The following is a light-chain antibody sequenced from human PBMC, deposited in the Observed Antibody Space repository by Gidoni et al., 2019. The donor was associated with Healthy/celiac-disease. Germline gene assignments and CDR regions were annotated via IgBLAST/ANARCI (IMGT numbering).Light chain of an antibody. CDR2: GKN. CDR1: SLSSYY. V-gene: IGLV3-19*01. J-gene: IGLJ2*01. Sequence: SSELTQDPAVSVALGQTVRITCQGDSLSSYYASWYQQKPGQAPVLVIYGKNNRPSGIPDRFSSSSSGNTASLTITGAQAEDEADYYCNSRDSSVNHLVFGGGTKLTVL. CDR3: NSRDSSVNHLV.